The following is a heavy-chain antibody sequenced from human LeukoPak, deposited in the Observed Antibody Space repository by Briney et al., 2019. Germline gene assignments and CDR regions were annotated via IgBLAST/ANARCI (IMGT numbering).Heavy chain of an antibody. D-gene: IGHD1-14*01. CDR1: GYTFTSYG. Sequence: GASVKVSCKASGYTFTSYGISWVRQAPGQGLEWMTWMHPNSGDTNYAQKFQGRVTMTWDTSISTAYMELSGLRSDDTAVYYCARDGEGRTNFDYWGQGTLITVSS. V-gene: IGHV1-2*02. CDR2: MHPNSGDT. J-gene: IGHJ4*02. CDR3: ARDGEGRTNFDY.